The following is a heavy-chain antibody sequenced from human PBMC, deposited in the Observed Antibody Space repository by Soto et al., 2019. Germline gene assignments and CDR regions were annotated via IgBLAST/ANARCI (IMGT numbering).Heavy chain of an antibody. CDR3: ARLAAAGRAYYFDY. CDR1: GGSISSYY. Sequence: SETLSLTCTVSGGSISSYYWSWIRQPPGKGLEWIGYIYYSGSTNYNPSLKSRVTVSVDTSKNQFSLKLSSVTAADTAVYYCARLAAAGRAYYFDYWGQGILVTVSS. J-gene: IGHJ4*02. V-gene: IGHV4-59*08. D-gene: IGHD6-25*01. CDR2: IYYSGST.